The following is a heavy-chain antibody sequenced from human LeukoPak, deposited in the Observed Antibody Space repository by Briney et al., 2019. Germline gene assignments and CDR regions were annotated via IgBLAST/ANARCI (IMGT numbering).Heavy chain of an antibody. CDR3: ARGLRYFDWLYPFDY. V-gene: IGHV4-30-4*07. CDR1: GGSISSGGYS. CDR2: IYYSGST. J-gene: IGHJ4*02. D-gene: IGHD3-9*01. Sequence: SETLSLTCAVSGGSISSGGYSWSWIRQPPGKGLEWIGYIYYSGSTYYNPSLKSRVTISVDTSKNQFSLKLSSVTAADTAVYYCARGLRYFDWLYPFDYWGQGTLVTVSS.